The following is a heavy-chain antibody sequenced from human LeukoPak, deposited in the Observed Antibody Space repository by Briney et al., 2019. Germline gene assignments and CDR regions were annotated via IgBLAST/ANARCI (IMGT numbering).Heavy chain of an antibody. CDR3: ARVFGYYYYYLDV. Sequence: KPSETLSLTCEVYGGSLSGYRWTWIRQPPGKGLEWIGEVDHSGSTTYTSSLEGRVTVTADNSKNQFSLSLTSVTAADTAVYYCARVFGYYYYYLDVWGKGTTVTVSS. J-gene: IGHJ6*03. V-gene: IGHV4-34*01. CDR1: GGSLSGYR. D-gene: IGHD3-10*01. CDR2: VDHSGST.